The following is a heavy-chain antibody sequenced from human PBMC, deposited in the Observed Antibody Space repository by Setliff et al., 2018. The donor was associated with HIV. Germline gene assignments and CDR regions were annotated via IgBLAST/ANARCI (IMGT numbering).Heavy chain of an antibody. CDR2: IYHSGTT. CDR1: GASISSGGYF. D-gene: IGHD2-2*01. V-gene: IGHV4-30-4*08. Sequence: SETLSLTCSVSGASISSGGYFWTWIRQPPGKGLEWVGFIYHSGTTYYNPSLKDRVTMSVDTFANQFSLKLTSVTAADTAVYYCARVAPKGYQLLFSSVWGQGTTVTVSS. J-gene: IGHJ6*02. CDR3: ARVAPKGYQLLFSSV.